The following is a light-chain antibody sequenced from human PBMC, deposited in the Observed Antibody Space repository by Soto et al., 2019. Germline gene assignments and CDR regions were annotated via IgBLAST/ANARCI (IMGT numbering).Light chain of an antibody. CDR2: GAS. V-gene: IGKV1-5*02. CDR3: QQYGSSPPIT. Sequence: DIQMTQSPSPLSSSVGDRVAIICRSSQSISSWLAWYQQKPRKAPKLLIYGASSRATGIPDRFSGSGSGTDFTLTISRLEPEDFAVYYCQQYGSSPPITFGQGTRLEIK. CDR1: QSISSW. J-gene: IGKJ5*01.